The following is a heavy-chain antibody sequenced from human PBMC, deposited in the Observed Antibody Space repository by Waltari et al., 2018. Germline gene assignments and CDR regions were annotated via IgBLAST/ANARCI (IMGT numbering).Heavy chain of an antibody. CDR1: GFTFSSYW. D-gene: IGHD6-19*01. J-gene: IGHJ4*02. V-gene: IGHV3-7*01. CDR2: IKQYGSGQ. Sequence: EVQLVESGGGLVQPGGSLRLSCAASGFTFSSYWMSWVRQAPGKVLDWVPNIKQYGSGQYYVDSRKGRFTNSRDNAEDSLYLQRYSLSAEDTAVYYFARLSGCFSWDYWGQGTLVTVSS. CDR3: ARLSGCFSWDY.